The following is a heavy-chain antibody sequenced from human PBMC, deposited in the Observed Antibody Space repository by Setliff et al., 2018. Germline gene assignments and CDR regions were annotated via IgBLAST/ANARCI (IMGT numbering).Heavy chain of an antibody. V-gene: IGHV3-11*06. CDR3: ARDQAGVYDY. D-gene: IGHD3-10*01. J-gene: IGHJ4*02. Sequence: LRLSCEASGSKFSDYFMSWIRQAPGKGLEWLSHISDSSRTHTAYADSVRGRFTISRDNAKNSVYLQMNSLRAEDTAVYYCARDQAGVYDYWGQGTLVTVSS. CDR2: ISDSSRTHT. CDR1: GSKFSDYF.